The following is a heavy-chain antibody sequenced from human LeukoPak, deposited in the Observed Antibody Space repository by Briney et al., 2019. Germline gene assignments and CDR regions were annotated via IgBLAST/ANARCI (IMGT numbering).Heavy chain of an antibody. CDR3: ARDVLVGDRTFEYFQH. Sequence: ASVKVSCKASGYTFTSYAVHWVRQAPGQRLEWMGWINAGNGNTKYSQKFQGRVTITRDTSASTAYMELSSLRSEDTAVYYCARDVLVGDRTFEYFQHWGQGTLVTVSS. D-gene: IGHD1-26*01. CDR1: GYTFTSYA. J-gene: IGHJ1*01. CDR2: INAGNGNT. V-gene: IGHV1-3*01.